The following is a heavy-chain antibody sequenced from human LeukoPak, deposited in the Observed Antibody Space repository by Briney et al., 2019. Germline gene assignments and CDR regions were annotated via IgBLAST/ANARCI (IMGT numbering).Heavy chain of an antibody. CDR2: ISSSGSTI. CDR1: GFTYSSYE. V-gene: IGHV3-48*03. D-gene: IGHD6-19*01. J-gene: IGHJ4*02. Sequence: GGSLRLSCAATGFTYSSYEMNWVRQARGKGLEGVSYISSSGSTIYYADSVKGRFTISRANAKNSLYLQMNSLRAEDTAVYYCARVSSGWTDFDYWGQGTLVTVSS. CDR3: ARVSSGWTDFDY.